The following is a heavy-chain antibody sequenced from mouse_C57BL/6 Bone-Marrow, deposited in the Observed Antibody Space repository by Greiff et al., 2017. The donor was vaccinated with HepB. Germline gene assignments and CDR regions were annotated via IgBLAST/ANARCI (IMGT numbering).Heavy chain of an antibody. CDR1: GFTFSDYY. J-gene: IGHJ1*03. V-gene: IGHV5-16*01. CDR3: ARLGYGSSYRYFDV. D-gene: IGHD1-1*01. Sequence: EVKLVESEGGLVQPGSSMKLSCTASGFTFSDYYMAWVRQVPEKGLEWVANINYDGSSTYYLDSLKSRFIISRDNAKNILYLQMSSLKSEDTATYYCARLGYGSSYRYFDVWGTGTTVTVSS. CDR2: INYDGSST.